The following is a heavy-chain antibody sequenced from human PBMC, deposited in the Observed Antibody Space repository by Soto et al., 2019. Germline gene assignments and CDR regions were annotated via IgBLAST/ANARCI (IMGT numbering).Heavy chain of an antibody. Sequence: GASVKVSCKASGYTFTGYYMHWVRQAPGQGLEWMGWINPNSGGTNYAQKFQGWVTMTRDTSISTAYMELSRLRSDDTAVYYCARDLAGITGTTNYAMDVWGQGTTVTVSS. CDR1: GYTFTGYY. CDR2: INPNSGGT. D-gene: IGHD1-7*01. V-gene: IGHV1-2*04. CDR3: ARDLAGITGTTNYAMDV. J-gene: IGHJ6*02.